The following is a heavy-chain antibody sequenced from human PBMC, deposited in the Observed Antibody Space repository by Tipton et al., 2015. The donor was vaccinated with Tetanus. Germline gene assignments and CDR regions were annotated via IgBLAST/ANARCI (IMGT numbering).Heavy chain of an antibody. D-gene: IGHD2-2*01. V-gene: IGHV1-18*01. J-gene: IGHJ6*02. CDR2: ISAYNGNT. CDR1: GYTFTSYG. CDR3: ARDYCSSISCVYYYYGMDV. Sequence: QSGAEVKKPGASVKVSCKASGYTFTSYGISWVRQAPGQGLEWMGWISAYNGNTNYAQKLQGRVTMTTDTSTSTAYMELRSLRSEDTAVYYCARDYCSSISCVYYYYGMDVWGQGTTVTVSS.